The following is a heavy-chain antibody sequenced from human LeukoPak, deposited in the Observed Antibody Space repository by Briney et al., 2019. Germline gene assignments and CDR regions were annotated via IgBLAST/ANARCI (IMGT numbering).Heavy chain of an antibody. Sequence: ASVKVSCKASGYTFTSYDINWVRQATGQGLEWMGWMNPNSGNTGYAQKFQGRVTMTRNTSISTAYMELSSLRSEDTAVYYRARALCSSTSCYLFYYYYYGMDVWGQGTTVTVSS. D-gene: IGHD2-2*01. CDR3: ARALCSSTSCYLFYYYYYGMDV. V-gene: IGHV1-8*01. CDR2: MNPNSGNT. CDR1: GYTFTSYD. J-gene: IGHJ6*02.